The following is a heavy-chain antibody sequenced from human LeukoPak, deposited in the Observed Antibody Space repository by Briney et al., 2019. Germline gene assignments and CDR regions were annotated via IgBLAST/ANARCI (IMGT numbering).Heavy chain of an antibody. CDR2: IYYSGST. J-gene: IGHJ6*02. V-gene: IGHV4-59*08. CDR3: ARHRGTYYYYGMDV. Sequence: SETLSLTCTVSGGSISSYYWSWIRQPPGKGLEWIGYIYYSGSTNYNPSLKSRVTISVDTSKNQFSLKLSSVTAADTAVYYFARHRGTYYYYGMDVWGQGTTVTVS. CDR1: GGSISSYY.